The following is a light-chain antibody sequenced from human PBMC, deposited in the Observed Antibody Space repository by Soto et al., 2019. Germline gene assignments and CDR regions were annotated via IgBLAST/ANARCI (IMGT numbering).Light chain of an antibody. J-gene: IGKJ3*01. Sequence: DIQMTQSPSSLSASVGDRVTITCGASKSISSYLNWYQQKPGKAPKLLIYAASSLQSGVPSRFSGSGSGTDFTLTISSLQPEDFATYYCQQSYSTLITFGPGTKVDIK. CDR3: QQSYSTLIT. CDR1: KSISSY. V-gene: IGKV1-39*01. CDR2: AAS.